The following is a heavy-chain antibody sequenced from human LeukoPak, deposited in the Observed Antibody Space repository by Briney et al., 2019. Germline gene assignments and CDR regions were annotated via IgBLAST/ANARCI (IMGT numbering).Heavy chain of an antibody. Sequence: SQTLSLTCAVPGGSISSGGYSWSWIRHPPGKGLEWIGYIYHGGSTYYNPSLKSPVTISVDRSKHQFSLKLSSVTAADTAVYYCARFRMGSFDYWGQGTLVTVSS. V-gene: IGHV4-30-2*01. CDR3: ARFRMGSFDY. CDR1: GGSISSGGYS. D-gene: IGHD2-8*01. CDR2: IYHGGST. J-gene: IGHJ4*02.